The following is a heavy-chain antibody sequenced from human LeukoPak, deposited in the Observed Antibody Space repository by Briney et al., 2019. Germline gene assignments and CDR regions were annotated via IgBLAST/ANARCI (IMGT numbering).Heavy chain of an antibody. V-gene: IGHV1-58*02. CDR1: GFTFTSSA. CDR3: AANGEMATTNFDY. CDR2: IVVGSGNT. Sequence: ASVKVSCKASGFTFTSSAMQWVRQARGQRLEWIGWIVVGSGNTNYAQKFQERVTITRDMSTSTAYMELSSLRSEDTAVYYCAANGEMATTNFDYWGQGTLVTVSS. D-gene: IGHD5-24*01. J-gene: IGHJ4*02.